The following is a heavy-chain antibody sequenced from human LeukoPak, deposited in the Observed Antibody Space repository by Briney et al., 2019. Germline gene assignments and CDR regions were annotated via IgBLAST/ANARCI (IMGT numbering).Heavy chain of an antibody. CDR3: AKDQQWLVRGRGATNWFDH. D-gene: IGHD6-19*01. CDR2: ISGSGGST. CDR1: GFTFSSYA. Sequence: GGSLRLSCAASGFTFSSYAMSWVRQAPGKGLEWVSAISGSGGSTYYADSVKGRFTISRDNSKNTLYLQMNSLRAEDTAVYYCAKDQQWLVRGRGATNWFDHWGQGTLVTVSS. J-gene: IGHJ5*02. V-gene: IGHV3-23*01.